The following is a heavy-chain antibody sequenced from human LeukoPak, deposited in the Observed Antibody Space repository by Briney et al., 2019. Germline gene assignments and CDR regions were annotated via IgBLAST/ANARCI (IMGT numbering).Heavy chain of an antibody. D-gene: IGHD3-10*01. CDR3: ARDVDGSGSFDP. CDR2: IYYSGST. CDR1: GGSISSYY. Sequence: PSETLSLTCTVSGGSISSYYWSWIRQPPGKGLEWIGYIYYSGSTNYNPSLKSRVTISVDTSKNQFSLKLSSVTAADTAVYYCARDVDGSGSFDPWGQGTLVTVSS. J-gene: IGHJ5*02. V-gene: IGHV4-59*01.